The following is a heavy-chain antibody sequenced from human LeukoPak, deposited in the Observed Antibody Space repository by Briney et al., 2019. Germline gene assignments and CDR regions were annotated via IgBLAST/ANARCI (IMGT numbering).Heavy chain of an antibody. D-gene: IGHD3-22*01. CDR1: GFTFSSYW. V-gene: IGHV3-7*01. J-gene: IGHJ3*02. Sequence: GGSLRLSCAASGFTFSSYWMSWVRQAPGKGLEWVANIKQDGSEKYYVDSVKGRFTISRDNAKNSLYLQMNGLRAEDTAVYYCAREGDYYDSSDAFDIWGKGQWSPSLQ. CDR2: IKQDGSEK. CDR3: AREGDYYDSSDAFDI.